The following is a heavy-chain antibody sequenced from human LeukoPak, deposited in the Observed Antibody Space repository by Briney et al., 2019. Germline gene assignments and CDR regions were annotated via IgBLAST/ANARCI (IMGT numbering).Heavy chain of an antibody. CDR1: GFTFSDAW. D-gene: IGHD6-19*01. CDR2: IKHDGSGP. J-gene: IGHJ4*02. Sequence: GGSLRLSCAASGFTFSDAWMSWVRQAPGKGLEWVANIKHDGSGPSYLDSVRGRFTISRDNARNSLSLQMTSLRAEDTAVYYCARAREITVSGTDYFDYWGQGTLVTVSS. CDR3: ARAREITVSGTDYFDY. V-gene: IGHV3-7*01.